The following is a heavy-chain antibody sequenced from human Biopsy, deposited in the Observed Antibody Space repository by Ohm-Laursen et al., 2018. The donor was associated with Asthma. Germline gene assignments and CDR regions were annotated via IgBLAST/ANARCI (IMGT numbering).Heavy chain of an antibody. V-gene: IGHV1-69*06. CDR2: IIPIFGTT. J-gene: IGHJ4*02. CDR3: ARDHCSALWAGVSTDNCYFDY. CDR1: GGTFNYA. Sequence: SVKVSCKASGGTFNYAITWVRQAPGQGLEWMGGIIPIFGTTNYAQRFQDRLTISADKSTRTAYMELRRLRSEDSAVYYCARDHCSALWAGVSTDNCYFDYWGQGTLLTVSS. D-gene: IGHD5/OR15-5a*01.